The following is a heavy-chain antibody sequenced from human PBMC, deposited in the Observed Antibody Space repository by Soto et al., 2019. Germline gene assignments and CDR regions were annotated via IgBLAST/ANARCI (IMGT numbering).Heavy chain of an antibody. J-gene: IGHJ3*02. V-gene: IGHV3-23*01. CDR3: ATAPLDIVVVVADTGYPAPDAFDI. CDR2: ISGSGGST. Sequence: GVSPRLSFAASGFSFSNAWINWVRQAPGKGLEWVSAISGSGGSTYYADSVKGRFTISRDNSKNTLYLQMNSLRAEDTAVYYCATAPLDIVVVVADTGYPAPDAFDIWGQGTMVSVSS. CDR1: GFSFSNAW. D-gene: IGHD2-15*01.